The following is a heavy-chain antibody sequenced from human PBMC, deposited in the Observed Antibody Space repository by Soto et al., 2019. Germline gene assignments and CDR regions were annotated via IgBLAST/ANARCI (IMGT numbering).Heavy chain of an antibody. V-gene: IGHV4-31*03. CDR3: ARVRGYRGDPDY. J-gene: IGHJ4*02. D-gene: IGHD5-12*01. CDR2: IYYSGSS. Sequence: SLTCTVSGVSITSDGYYWSWIRQHPGKGLEWIGYIYYSGSSYPNPSLKSRLTISMDRSKNQLSLRLSSVTAADTAVYYCARVRGYRGDPDYWGQGTLVTVSS. CDR1: GVSITSDGYY.